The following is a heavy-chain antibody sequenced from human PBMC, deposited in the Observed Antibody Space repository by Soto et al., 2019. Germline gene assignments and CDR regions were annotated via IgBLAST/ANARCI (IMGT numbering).Heavy chain of an antibody. CDR3: ARHRPHTYYYDSSGYYFDY. Sequence: QLQLQESGPGLVKPSETLSLTCTVSGGSISSSSYYWGWIRQPPGKGLEWIGSIYYSGSTYYNPSLKSRVTISVDTSKNQFSLKLSSVTAADTAVYYCARHRPHTYYYDSSGYYFDYWGQGTLVTVSS. CDR2: IYYSGST. V-gene: IGHV4-39*01. D-gene: IGHD3-22*01. J-gene: IGHJ4*02. CDR1: GGSISSSSYY.